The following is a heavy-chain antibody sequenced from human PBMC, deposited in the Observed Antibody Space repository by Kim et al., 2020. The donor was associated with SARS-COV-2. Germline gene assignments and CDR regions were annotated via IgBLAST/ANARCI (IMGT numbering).Heavy chain of an antibody. J-gene: IGHJ6*02. CDR1: GFTFSSYE. D-gene: IGHD3-3*01. V-gene: IGHV3-48*03. CDR3: ASAYYDFWSGYYTSYYYGMDV. CDR2: ISSSGSTI. Sequence: GGSLRLSCAASGFTFSSYEMNWVRQAPGKGLEWVSYISSSGSTIYYADSVKGRFTISRDNAKNSLYLQMNSLRAEDTAVYYCASAYYDFWSGYYTSYYYGMDVWGQGTTGTVSS.